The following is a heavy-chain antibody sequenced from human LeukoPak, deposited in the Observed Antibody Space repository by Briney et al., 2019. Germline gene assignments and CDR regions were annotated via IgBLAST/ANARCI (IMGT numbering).Heavy chain of an antibody. V-gene: IGHV3-30*18. J-gene: IGHJ6*02. D-gene: IGHD4-17*01. CDR1: GFTFSSYG. CDR2: ISYDGSNK. CDR3: ANLLVDYGDNTLEYYYYGMDV. Sequence: PGRSLGLSCAASGFTFSSYGMHWVRQAPGKGLEWVAVISYDGSNKYYADSVKGRFTISRDNSKNTLYLQMNSLRAEDTAVYYCANLLVDYGDNTLEYYYYGMDVWGQGTTVTVSS.